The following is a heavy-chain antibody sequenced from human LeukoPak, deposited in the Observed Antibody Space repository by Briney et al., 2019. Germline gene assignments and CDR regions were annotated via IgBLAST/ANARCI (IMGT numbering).Heavy chain of an antibody. V-gene: IGHV1-69*13. CDR3: ARLLNGYSSSWYAGWFDP. Sequence: GASVKVSCKASGYTFTSYAISWVRQAPGQGLEWMGGIIPIFGTANYAQKFQGRVTITADESTSTAYMELSSLRSEDTAVYYCARLLNGYSSSWYAGWFDPWGQGTLVTVSS. CDR1: GYTFTSYA. J-gene: IGHJ5*02. D-gene: IGHD6-13*01. CDR2: IIPIFGTA.